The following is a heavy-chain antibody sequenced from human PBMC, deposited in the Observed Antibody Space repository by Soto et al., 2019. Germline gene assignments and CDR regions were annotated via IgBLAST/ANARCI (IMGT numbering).Heavy chain of an antibody. CDR2: ISYDGSNK. J-gene: IGHJ6*02. D-gene: IGHD1-20*01. Sequence: GGSLRLSCAASGSTFSSYAMHWVRQAPGKGLEWVAVISYDGSNKYYADSVKGRFTISRDNSKNTLYLQMNSLRAEDTAVYYCARDTITGTSQYYYYGMDVWGQGTTVTVSS. CDR3: ARDTITGTSQYYYYGMDV. V-gene: IGHV3-30-3*01. CDR1: GSTFSSYA.